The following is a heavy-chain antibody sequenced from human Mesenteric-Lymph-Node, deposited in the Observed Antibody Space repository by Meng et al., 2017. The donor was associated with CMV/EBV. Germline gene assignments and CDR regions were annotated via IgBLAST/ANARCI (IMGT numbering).Heavy chain of an antibody. Sequence: ASVKVSCKVSGYTLTELSRHWVRQAPGKGLEWMGWINPNSGGTNYAQKFQGRVTMTRDTSISTAYMELSRLRSDDTAVYYCARDGGAYCSSTSCSSMDVWGQGTTVTVSS. CDR2: INPNSGGT. D-gene: IGHD2-2*01. V-gene: IGHV1-2*02. CDR1: GYTLTELS. CDR3: ARDGGAYCSSTSCSSMDV. J-gene: IGHJ6*02.